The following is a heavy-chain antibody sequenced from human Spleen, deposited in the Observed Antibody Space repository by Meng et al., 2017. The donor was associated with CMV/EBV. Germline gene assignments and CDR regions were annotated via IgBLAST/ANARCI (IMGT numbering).Heavy chain of an antibody. J-gene: IGHJ6*02. CDR2: ISGSGGRT. CDR1: GFTFGDYS. CDR3: ARDPGRGMDV. V-gene: IGHV3-23*01. Sequence: GGSLRLSCTTSGFTFGDYSMTWVRQAPGKGLEWVSAISGSGGRTYYVDSVKGRFTISRDNSKNTQYLQMNSLRAEDTAVYYCARDPGRGMDVWGQGTTVTVSS.